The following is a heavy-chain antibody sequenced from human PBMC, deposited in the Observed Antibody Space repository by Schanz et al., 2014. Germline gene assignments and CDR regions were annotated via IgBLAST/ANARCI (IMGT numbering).Heavy chain of an antibody. V-gene: IGHV3-53*01. D-gene: IGHD1-26*01. CDR3: ARNRGSGGQNWYFDL. Sequence: EVQLVESGGGLVQPGGSLRLSCAASGFSVGNKYMNWVRQARGKGLEWVSAMNESHSTIYYADAVRGRCTISRDNAENTLFLQMNSLRADDTAVYYCARNRGSGGQNWYFDLWGRGTLVTVSS. CDR1: GFSVGNKY. CDR2: MNESHSTI. J-gene: IGHJ2*01.